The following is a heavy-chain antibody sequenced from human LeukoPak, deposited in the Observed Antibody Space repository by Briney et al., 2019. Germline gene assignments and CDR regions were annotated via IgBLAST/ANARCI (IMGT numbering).Heavy chain of an antibody. J-gene: IGHJ4*02. CDR1: GYTFTNYH. D-gene: IGHD4-17*01. V-gene: IGHV1-8*03. Sequence: ASVKVSCKASGYTFTNYHINWVRQAPGQGLEWMGWINPNNDDRGYAQKFQGRVTITRDTSISTAYMELRSLRSEDTALYFCARTTSLTASGYDYWGQGTLVTVSS. CDR2: INPNNDDR. CDR3: ARTTSLTASGYDY.